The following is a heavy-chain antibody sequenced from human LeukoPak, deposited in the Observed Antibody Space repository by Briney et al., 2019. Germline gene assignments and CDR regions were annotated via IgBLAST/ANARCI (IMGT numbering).Heavy chain of an antibody. Sequence: SETLSLTCTLSRGSISTCGCYSSWIRQHPGKGLEWIGYIYYSGSTYYNPSLKSRVTISVDTSKNQFSLKLSSVTAADTAVYYCARLTLVDHPVDWFDPWGQGTLVTVSS. CDR2: IYYSGST. CDR3: ARLTLVDHPVDWFDP. V-gene: IGHV4-31*03. CDR1: RGSISTCGCY. D-gene: IGHD1-26*01. J-gene: IGHJ5*02.